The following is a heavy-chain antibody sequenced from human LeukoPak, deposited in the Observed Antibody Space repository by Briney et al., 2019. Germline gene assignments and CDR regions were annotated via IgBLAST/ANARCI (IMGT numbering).Heavy chain of an antibody. J-gene: IGHJ4*02. CDR1: GGSITFGSYY. Sequence: PWETLSLTSTVSGGSITFGSYYWTWIRQPAGKGLEWIGRIYTSGRTFYNPSLKIRVTISMDTSMNQFSLRLNSVTAADTAVYYCARARVIPASFDDWGQGALVTVSS. D-gene: IGHD3-16*02. V-gene: IGHV4-61*02. CDR2: IYTSGRT. CDR3: ARARVIPASFDD.